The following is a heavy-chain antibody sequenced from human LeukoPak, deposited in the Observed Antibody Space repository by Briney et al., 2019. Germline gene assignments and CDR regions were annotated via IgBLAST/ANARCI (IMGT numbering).Heavy chain of an antibody. Sequence: PSETLSLTCNASGGSISRSSNYWIWIRQPPGKGLEWIGSIYYSGGTYSNPSLKSRVTISVDTSKNQFSRNLTSVTAADTALYYCVSCGYNYDFDYWGQGTLVAVSS. CDR3: VSCGYNYDFDY. CDR1: GGSISRSSNY. CDR2: IYYSGGT. J-gene: IGHJ4*02. V-gene: IGHV4-39*01. D-gene: IGHD5-18*01.